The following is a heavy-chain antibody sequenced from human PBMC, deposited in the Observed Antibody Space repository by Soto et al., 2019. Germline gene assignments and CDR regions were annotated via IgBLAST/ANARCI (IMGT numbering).Heavy chain of an antibody. CDR2: ISGSGGST. V-gene: IGHV3-23*01. D-gene: IGHD2-15*01. Sequence: VQLLESGGGLVQPGGSLRLSCAASGFTFSSYAMSWVRQAPGKGLEWVSAISGSGGSTYYADSVKGRFTISRDNSKNTRYLQMNSLRAEDTAVYYCAKDEDDIVVVVAAAPRYFQHWGQGTLVTVSS. J-gene: IGHJ1*01. CDR3: AKDEDDIVVVVAAAPRYFQH. CDR1: GFTFSSYA.